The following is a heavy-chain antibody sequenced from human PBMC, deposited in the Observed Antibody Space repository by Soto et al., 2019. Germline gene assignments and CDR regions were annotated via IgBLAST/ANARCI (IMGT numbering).Heavy chain of an antibody. V-gene: IGHV3-53*04. J-gene: IGHJ5*02. CDR2: IYSGGST. CDR1: GFTVSSNY. D-gene: IGHD5-18*01. Sequence: PGWSLRLSCAASGFTVSSNYMSWVRQAPGKGLEWVSFIYSGGSTYYADSVKGRFTISRHNSKNTLYLQMNSMRAEDTAVYYCAREVGYGWVGPWGQGTLLTVSS. CDR3: AREVGYGWVGP.